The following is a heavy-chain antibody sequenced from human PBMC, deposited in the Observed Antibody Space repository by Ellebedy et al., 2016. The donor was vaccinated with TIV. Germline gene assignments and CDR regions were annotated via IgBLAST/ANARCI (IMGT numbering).Heavy chain of an antibody. J-gene: IGHJ4*02. Sequence: GESLKISCAASGFTFSSYSMNWVRQAPGKGLEWVSYISSSSSTIYYADSVKGRFTISRDNAKNSLYLQMNSLRAEDTAVYYCARDPKGGYSYGSSLDYWGQGTLVTVSS. CDR1: GFTFSSYS. CDR3: ARDPKGGYSYGSSLDY. D-gene: IGHD5-18*01. V-gene: IGHV3-48*04. CDR2: ISSSSSTI.